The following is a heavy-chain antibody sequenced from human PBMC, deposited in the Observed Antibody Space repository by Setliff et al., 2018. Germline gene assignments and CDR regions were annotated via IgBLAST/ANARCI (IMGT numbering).Heavy chain of an antibody. CDR3: ARADDYYYYMDV. Sequence: ASVKVSCKASGYTFTGYYMHWVRQAPGQGLEWMGWINHNSGGTNYAQKFQGRVTMTRDTSISTAYMELSRLRSDDTAVYYCARADDYYYYMDVWGKGTTVTVSS. V-gene: IGHV1-2*02. J-gene: IGHJ6*03. CDR1: GYTFTGYY. CDR2: INHNSGGT.